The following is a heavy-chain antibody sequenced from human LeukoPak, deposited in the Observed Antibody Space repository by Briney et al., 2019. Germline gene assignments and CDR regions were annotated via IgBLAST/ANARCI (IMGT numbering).Heavy chain of an antibody. CDR3: AKGAVGAPNRLSY. D-gene: IGHD1-26*01. Sequence: GGSLRLSCAASGLTFSSYAMSWVRQVPGEGLEWVSGISGSGAGTYYADSVKGRFTVSRDNSKNTLYLQMNSLRAEDTALYYCAKGAVGAPNRLSYWGQGTLVTVSS. V-gene: IGHV3-23*01. CDR1: GLTFSSYA. CDR2: ISGSGAGT. J-gene: IGHJ4*02.